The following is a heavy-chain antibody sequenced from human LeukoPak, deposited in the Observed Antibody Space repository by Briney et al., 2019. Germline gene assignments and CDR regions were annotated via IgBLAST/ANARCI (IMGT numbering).Heavy chain of an antibody. CDR2: ISPNNGNT. CDR1: GYSFTTYG. J-gene: IGHJ4*02. D-gene: IGHD4/OR15-4a*01. V-gene: IGHV1-18*01. Sequence: AAVKVSCKASGYSFTTYGFSWVRQAPGQGLEWMGWISPNNGNTNYAQKLQGRVTMTTDTSTSTAYMELRSLRSDDTAVYYCARVGAGVDYWGQGTLVTVSS. CDR3: ARVGAGVDY.